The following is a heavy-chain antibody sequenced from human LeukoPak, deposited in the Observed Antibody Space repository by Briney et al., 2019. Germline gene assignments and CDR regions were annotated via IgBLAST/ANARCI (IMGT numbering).Heavy chain of an antibody. CDR1: GGSISSYY. D-gene: IGHD2-15*01. CDR3: ARDQSCSGGSCYDAFVI. CDR2: IYYSGST. J-gene: IGHJ3*02. Sequence: PSETLSLTCTVSGGSISSYYWSWIRQPPGKGLEWIGYIYYSGSTNYNPSLKSRVTISVDTSKNQFSLKLSSVTAADTAVYYCARDQSCSGGSCYDAFVIWGQGTMVTVSS. V-gene: IGHV4-59*01.